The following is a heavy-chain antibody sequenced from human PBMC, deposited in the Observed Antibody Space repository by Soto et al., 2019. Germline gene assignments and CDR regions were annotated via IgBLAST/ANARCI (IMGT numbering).Heavy chain of an antibody. Sequence: QVQLQESGPGLVKPSETLSLTCTVSGGSVSSGSYYWSWIRQPPGKGLEWIGYIYYSGSTNYNPSLKSRATISVDTSKNQFSLNLSSVTAADTAVYYCAREVRYCSGGSCYWFDPWGQGTLVTVSS. J-gene: IGHJ5*02. CDR2: IYYSGST. CDR1: GGSVSSGSYY. D-gene: IGHD2-15*01. V-gene: IGHV4-61*01. CDR3: AREVRYCSGGSCYWFDP.